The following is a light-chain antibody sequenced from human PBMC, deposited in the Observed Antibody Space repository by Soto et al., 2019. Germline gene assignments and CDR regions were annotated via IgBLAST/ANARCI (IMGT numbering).Light chain of an antibody. V-gene: IGKV3-15*01. CDR2: GAS. CDR3: QQYNTWLWT. Sequence: EVVMTQSPATLSLSPGERVTLSCRASQSINAHLAWYHQQHRQAPRLLIHGASTRATGIPARFSGSGFGTEFILTISSLQSEDFAVYYCQQYNTWLWTFGQGTKVEIQ. CDR1: QSINAH. J-gene: IGKJ1*01.